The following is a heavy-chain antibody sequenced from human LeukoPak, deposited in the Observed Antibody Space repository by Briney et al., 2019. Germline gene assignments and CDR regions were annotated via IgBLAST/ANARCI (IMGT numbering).Heavy chain of an antibody. CDR2: INHDSGGT. V-gene: IGHV1-2*02. CDR3: ARASVEPAAMNAHNWFDP. CDR1: GYTFTGYY. Sequence: ASVKVSCKASGYTFTGYYMHWVRQAPGQGLEWMGCINHDSGGTNYALKFQGRVTMTRDTSISTAYMELSRLRSDDTAVYYCARASVEPAAMNAHNWFDPWGQGTLVTVSS. D-gene: IGHD2-2*01. J-gene: IGHJ5*02.